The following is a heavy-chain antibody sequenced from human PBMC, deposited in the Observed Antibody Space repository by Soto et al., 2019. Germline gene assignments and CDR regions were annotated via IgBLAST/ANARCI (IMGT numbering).Heavy chain of an antibody. J-gene: IGHJ6*02. V-gene: IGHV1-18*01. Sequence: QVQLVQSAGEMKKPGASVQVSCKASGYTFIRYGITWVRQAPGQGFEWMGWISPYDDSTIYAQKLQGRVTMTADTSTXXXNXXLRSLKSDETAVYYCARGGYYDNNWVKLRPYGLDVWGQGTSVTVSS. CDR3: ARGGYYDNNWVKLRPYGLDV. CDR1: GYTFIRYG. CDR2: ISPYDDST. D-gene: IGHD3-16*01.